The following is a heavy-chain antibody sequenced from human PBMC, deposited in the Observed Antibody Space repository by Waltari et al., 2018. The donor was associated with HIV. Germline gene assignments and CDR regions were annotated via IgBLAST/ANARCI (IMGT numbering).Heavy chain of an antibody. J-gene: IGHJ1*01. CDR1: GYTFSTFA. V-gene: IGHV1-3*01. CDR2: INAGNGNT. Sequence: QVQLVQSGAEVKKPGASVKVSCKASGYTFSTFAMHWVRQAPGQRLEWMGWINAGNGNTKYSQNFQDRITITRDTSATTAYIELSNLRLEDTAVYVCARDVVHYDVSSGYPGYFRNWGQGTLVTVSS. CDR3: ARDVVHYDVSSGYPGYFRN. D-gene: IGHD3-3*01.